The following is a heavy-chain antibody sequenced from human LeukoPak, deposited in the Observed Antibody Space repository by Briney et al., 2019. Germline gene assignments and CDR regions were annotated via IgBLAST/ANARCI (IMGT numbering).Heavy chain of an antibody. J-gene: IGHJ4*02. V-gene: IGHV3-30*02. CDR3: AADTEGVVGGY. Sequence: GESLRLSCAASGFTFRDYGMHWVRQVPGKGLEWVAFIRYDEITKFYVDSVKGRLTISRDNSKSTLYLQMNSLRTDDTAVYYCAADTEGVVGGYWGLGTLVTVSS. D-gene: IGHD1-26*01. CDR1: GFTFRDYG. CDR2: IRYDEITK.